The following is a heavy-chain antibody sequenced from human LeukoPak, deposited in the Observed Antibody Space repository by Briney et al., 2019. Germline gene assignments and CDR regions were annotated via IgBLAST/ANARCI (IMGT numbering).Heavy chain of an antibody. J-gene: IGHJ1*01. D-gene: IGHD6-13*01. V-gene: IGHV4-39*01. CDR3: ASPIAAAGQEEYFQH. Sequence: SETLSLTCTVSGGSISGSSYYWGWIRQPPGKGLEWIGSIYYSGSTYYNPSLKSRVTISVDTSKNQFSLKLSSVTAADTAVYYCASPIAAAGQEEYFQHWGQGTLVTVSS. CDR1: GGSISGSSYY. CDR2: IYYSGST.